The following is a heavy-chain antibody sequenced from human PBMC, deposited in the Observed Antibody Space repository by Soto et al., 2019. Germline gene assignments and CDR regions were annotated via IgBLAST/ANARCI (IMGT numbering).Heavy chain of an antibody. V-gene: IGHV1-69*01. CDR3: ASGASRWYPYVVDS. CDR1: EGTFNSYA. J-gene: IGHJ4*02. CDR2: IIPYYNTL. Sequence: QAQVVQSGAEVRKPGSSVKLSCKASEGTFNSYAIAWVRQAPGQGLEWMGGIIPYYNTLNYAQKFQDRVTITADDSTNTVYMELSSLRSDDTAVDFCASGASRWYPYVVDSWAQGTLVTVSS. D-gene: IGHD6-13*01.